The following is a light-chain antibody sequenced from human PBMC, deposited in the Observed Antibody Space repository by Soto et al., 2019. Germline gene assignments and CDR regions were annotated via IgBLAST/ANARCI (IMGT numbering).Light chain of an antibody. Sequence: DIVMTQSPLSLTVTPGEPASISCRSSQRLLHSNGYNYLDWYLQKPGQSPQLLIYLRSNRSSGVPHRCSGSGSGTDYTLEISRVEAEDVGVYYGMQALQTPLTFGGGTKVEIK. V-gene: IGKV2-28*01. CDR1: QRLLHSNGYNY. CDR3: MQALQTPLT. J-gene: IGKJ4*01. CDR2: LRS.